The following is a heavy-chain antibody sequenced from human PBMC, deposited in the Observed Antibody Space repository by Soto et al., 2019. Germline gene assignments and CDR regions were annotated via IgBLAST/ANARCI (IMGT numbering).Heavy chain of an antibody. CDR3: AKGGSTYYYDSSGYFSDYWFDY. J-gene: IGHJ4*02. CDR2: ISGSGGST. Sequence: GGSLRLSCAASGFTFSSYAMSWVRQAPGKGLEWVSAISGSGGSTYYADSVKGRFTISRDNSKNTLYLQMNSLRAEDTAVYYCAKGGSTYYYDSSGYFSDYWFDYWGQGTLVTVSS. V-gene: IGHV3-23*01. CDR1: GFTFSSYA. D-gene: IGHD3-22*01.